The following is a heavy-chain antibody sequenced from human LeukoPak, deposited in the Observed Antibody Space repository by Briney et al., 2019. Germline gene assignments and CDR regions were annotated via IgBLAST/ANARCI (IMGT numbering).Heavy chain of an antibody. J-gene: IGHJ2*01. D-gene: IGHD5-24*01. Sequence: PSETLSLTYSVFGGSFSSHYWTWIRQAPGKGPEWIGYVHYSGSSICNPFLKSRVTISLDTSRNQFSLKLNSVTAADTAIYYCARDAAPVRESWYFDPWGRGSLVIVSS. V-gene: IGHV4-59*11. CDR2: VHYSGSS. CDR1: GGSFSSHY. CDR3: ARDAAPVRESWYFDP.